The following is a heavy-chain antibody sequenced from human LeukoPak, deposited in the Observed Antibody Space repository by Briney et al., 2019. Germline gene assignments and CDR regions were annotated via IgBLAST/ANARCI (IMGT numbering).Heavy chain of an antibody. CDR2: VYYSGST. Sequence: SETLSLTWTVFGGPRRREIYYLGWVRPPPREGLEWIGYVYYSGSTYYNPSLKSRVTISVDTSKNLFALKLSSVTAADTAVYYCARQGVATAIDYWGQGTLVTVSS. J-gene: IGHJ4*02. CDR1: GGPRRREIYY. V-gene: IGHV4-61*01. CDR3: ARQGVATAIDY. D-gene: IGHD2-21*02.